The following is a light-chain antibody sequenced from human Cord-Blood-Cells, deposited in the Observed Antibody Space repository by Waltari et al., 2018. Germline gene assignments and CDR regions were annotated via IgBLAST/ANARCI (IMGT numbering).Light chain of an antibody. Sequence: EIVLTQSPGPLSLSPGERATLSCRASQSVSSSYLAWYQQKPGQAPRLLIYGASSRATGIPDRFSGSGSGTDFTLTISRLEPEDFVVYYCQQYGSSPPYTFGQGTKLEIK. V-gene: IGKV3-20*01. CDR3: QQYGSSPPYT. CDR1: QSVSSSY. CDR2: GAS. J-gene: IGKJ2*01.